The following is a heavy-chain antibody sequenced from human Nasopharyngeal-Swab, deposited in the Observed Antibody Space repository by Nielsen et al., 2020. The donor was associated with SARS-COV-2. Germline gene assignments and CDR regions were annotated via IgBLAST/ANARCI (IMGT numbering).Heavy chain of an antibody. V-gene: IGHV5-51*01. D-gene: IGHD4-17*01. Sequence: GESLKISCKGSGNNFTSYWIGWVRQMPGKGLEWMGIIYPGDSDTRYSPSFQGQVTISADKSISTAYLQWSSLKASDTAIYYCARHRETTVTPSLDYWGQGTLVTVSS. CDR1: GNNFTSYW. CDR2: IYPGDSDT. CDR3: ARHRETTVTPSLDY. J-gene: IGHJ4*02.